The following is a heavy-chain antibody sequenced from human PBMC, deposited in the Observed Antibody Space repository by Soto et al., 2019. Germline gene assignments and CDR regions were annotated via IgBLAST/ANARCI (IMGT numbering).Heavy chain of an antibody. Sequence: GSLRLSCAASGFTFSAYWMSWVRQAPGKGLEWVANIEQDGTEKSYVDSVKGRFTISRDNAKNSLYLQMSSLRAEDTAVYYCARALVPVGNDAFDIWGQGAMVTVS. J-gene: IGHJ3*02. V-gene: IGHV3-7*01. CDR2: IEQDGTEK. CDR3: ARALVPVGNDAFDI. D-gene: IGHD2-2*01. CDR1: GFTFSAYW.